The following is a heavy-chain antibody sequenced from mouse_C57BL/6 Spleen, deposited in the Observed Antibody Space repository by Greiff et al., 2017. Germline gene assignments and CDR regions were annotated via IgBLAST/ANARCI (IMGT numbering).Heavy chain of an antibody. V-gene: IGHV1-69*01. CDR3: ARSREYYAMDY. J-gene: IGHJ4*01. CDR1: GYTFTSYW. CDR2: IDPSDSYT. Sequence: VQLQQSGAELVMPGASVKLSCKASGYTFTSYWMHWVKQRPGQGLEWIGEIDPSDSYTNYNQKFKGKSTLTVDKSSSTAYMQLSSLTSEDSAVYYCARSREYYAMDYWGQGTSVTVSS.